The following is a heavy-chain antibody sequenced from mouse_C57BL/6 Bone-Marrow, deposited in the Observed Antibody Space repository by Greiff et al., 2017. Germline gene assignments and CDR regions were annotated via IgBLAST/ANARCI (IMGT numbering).Heavy chain of an antibody. D-gene: IGHD4-1*01. CDR2: ISDGGSYT. V-gene: IGHV5-4*01. Sequence: EVHLVEPGGGLVKPGGSLKLSCAASGFTFSSYAMSWVRQTPEKRLEWVATISDGGSYTYYPDTVKGRFTISRDNAKNNLYLQLSHLKSEDTAMYDCARSNCDRFAYWGQGTLVTVSA. CDR3: ARSNCDRFAY. J-gene: IGHJ3*01. CDR1: GFTFSSYA.